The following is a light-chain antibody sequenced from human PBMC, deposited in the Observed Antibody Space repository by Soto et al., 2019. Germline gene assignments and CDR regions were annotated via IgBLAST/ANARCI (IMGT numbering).Light chain of an antibody. V-gene: IGLV2-14*01. CDR2: ASS. J-gene: IGLJ1*01. CDR1: SSDVGSYNY. Sequence: QSVLTQPASVSGSPGQSITISCTGTSSDVGSYNYVSWYQHHPGKAPRLMIYASSNRPSGVSHRFSGSRSGNTASLTISGLQAEDAADYYCSSYTSGSTLYVFGTGTKVTVL. CDR3: SSYTSGSTLYV.